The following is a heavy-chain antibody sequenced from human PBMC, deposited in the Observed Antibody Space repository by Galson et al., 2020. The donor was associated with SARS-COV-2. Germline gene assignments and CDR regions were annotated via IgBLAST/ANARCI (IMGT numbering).Heavy chain of an antibody. CDR2: IYHSGIT. V-gene: IGHV4-30-4*07. CDR1: GGSISSGLNS. CDR3: ARVGYDGSGYYLDY. Sequence: SETLSLTCAVSGGSISSGLNSWSWIRQPPGKGLEWIGYIYHSGITIYSPSLKSRCAMSIDTSKNQFSLRLTSVISADTAVYYCARVGYDGSGYYLDYWGRGILVTVSS. D-gene: IGHD3-22*01. J-gene: IGHJ4*02.